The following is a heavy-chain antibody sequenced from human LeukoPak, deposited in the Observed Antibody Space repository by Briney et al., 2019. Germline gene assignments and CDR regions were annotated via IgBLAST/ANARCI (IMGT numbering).Heavy chain of an antibody. D-gene: IGHD3-9*01. J-gene: IGHJ4*02. CDR1: GFTFSSYW. Sequence: PGGSLRLSCAASGFTFSSYWMHWVRKAPGKGLVGVSRIISNGGSTSYADSVKGRFTISRDNAKNTLYLQMNSLRAEDTAVYYCARGGGHYDILTGTPVSFDYWGQGTLVTVSS. V-gene: IGHV3-74*01. CDR3: ARGGGHYDILTGTPVSFDY. CDR2: IISNGGST.